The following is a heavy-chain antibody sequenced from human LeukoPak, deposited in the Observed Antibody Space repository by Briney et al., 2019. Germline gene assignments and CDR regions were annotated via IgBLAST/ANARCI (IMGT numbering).Heavy chain of an antibody. J-gene: IGHJ3*02. Sequence: GGSLRLSCAASGFTFSSYAMSWVRQAPGKGLEWVSAISGSGGSTYYADSVKGRFTISRDNSKNTLYLQMNSLRAEDTAVYYCAKVSIGGYQLLCGRLDAFDIWGQGTMVTVSS. D-gene: IGHD2-2*01. V-gene: IGHV3-23*01. CDR1: GFTFSSYA. CDR2: ISGSGGST. CDR3: AKVSIGGYQLLCGRLDAFDI.